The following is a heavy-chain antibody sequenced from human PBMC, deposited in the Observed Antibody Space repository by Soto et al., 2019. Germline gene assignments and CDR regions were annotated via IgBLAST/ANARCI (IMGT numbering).Heavy chain of an antibody. CDR3: AREGALLYGGNPDYYYTVGV. CDR2: IKYSGTT. Sequence: SETLSLTCTVSGGSISSSRCHWGWIRQPPGKGLEWIASIKYSGTTFYNPSLKSRVIISVDTSKNQFSLKLSSVTAADTAVYYCAREGALLYGGNPDYYYTVGVWGQGTTVTVSS. V-gene: IGHV4-39*07. D-gene: IGHD4-17*01. J-gene: IGHJ6*02. CDR1: GGSISSSRCH.